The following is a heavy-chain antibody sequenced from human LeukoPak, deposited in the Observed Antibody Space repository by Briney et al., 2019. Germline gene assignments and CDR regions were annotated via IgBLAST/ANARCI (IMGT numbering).Heavy chain of an antibody. J-gene: IGHJ4*02. Sequence: QPGGSLRLSCAASGFTFSSYAMHWVRQAPGKGLEWVSGISWNSGSIGYADSVKGRFTISRDNAKNSLYLQMNSLRAEDTALYYCAKDGPARGYFDYWGQGTLVTVSS. V-gene: IGHV3-9*01. CDR2: ISWNSGSI. CDR1: GFTFSSYA. CDR3: AKDGPARGYFDY.